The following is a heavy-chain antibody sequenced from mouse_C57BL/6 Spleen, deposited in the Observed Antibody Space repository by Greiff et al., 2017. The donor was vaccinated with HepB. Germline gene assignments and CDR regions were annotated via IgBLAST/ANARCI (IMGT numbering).Heavy chain of an antibody. CDR1: GYTFTSYW. D-gene: IGHD1-2*01. J-gene: IGHJ1*03. CDR3: ARKNYYGLYWYFDV. Sequence: VQLQQPGAELVKPGASVKMSCKASGYTFTSYWITWVKQRPGQGLEWIGDIYPGSGSTNYNEKFKSKATLTVDTSSSTAYMQLSSLTSEDSAVYYCARKNYYGLYWYFDVWGTGTTVTVSS. V-gene: IGHV1-55*01. CDR2: IYPGSGST.